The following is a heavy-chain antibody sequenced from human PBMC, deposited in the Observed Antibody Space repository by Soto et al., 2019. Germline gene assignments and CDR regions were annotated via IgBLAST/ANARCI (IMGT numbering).Heavy chain of an antibody. CDR1: EHTFTSYD. CDR2: MNPNSGNT. V-gene: IGHV1-8*01. CDR3: ARVRAGGGNSGRWFDP. J-gene: IGHJ5*02. D-gene: IGHD2-21*02. Sequence: QVQLVQSGAEVKKPGASVKVSCKASEHTFTSYDINWVRQATGQGLEWMGWMNPNSGNTGYAQKFQGRLTMTRNTSISTAYMQLSSLRSEDTAVYYCARVRAGGGNSGRWFDPWGQGTLVPVSS.